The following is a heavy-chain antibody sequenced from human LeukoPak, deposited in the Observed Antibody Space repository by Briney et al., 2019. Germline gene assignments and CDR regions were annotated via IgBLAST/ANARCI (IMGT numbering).Heavy chain of an antibody. Sequence: PSETLSLTCTVSGGSISRYYWSWIRQPPGKGLEWIGYTYNIGSTYYNPSLKSRVTISVDTSKNQISLKVSSVIAADTAVYYCARDRAAGIFDYWGQGTPVTVSS. D-gene: IGHD6-13*01. CDR2: TYNIGST. CDR3: ARDRAAGIFDY. V-gene: IGHV4-59*01. CDR1: GGSISRYY. J-gene: IGHJ4*02.